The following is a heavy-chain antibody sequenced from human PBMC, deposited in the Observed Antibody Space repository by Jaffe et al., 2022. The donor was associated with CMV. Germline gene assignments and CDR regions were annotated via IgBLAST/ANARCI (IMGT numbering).Heavy chain of an antibody. V-gene: IGHV4-59*01. CDR2: IYYSGST. Sequence: QVQLQESGPGLVKPSETLSLTCTVSGGSISSYYWSWIRQPPGKGLEWIGYIYYSGSTNYNPSLKSRVTISVDTSKNQFSLKLSSVTAADTAVYYCARELGEYYFDYWGQGTLVTVSS. J-gene: IGHJ4*02. CDR1: GGSISSYY. CDR3: ARELGEYYFDY. D-gene: IGHD3-16*01.